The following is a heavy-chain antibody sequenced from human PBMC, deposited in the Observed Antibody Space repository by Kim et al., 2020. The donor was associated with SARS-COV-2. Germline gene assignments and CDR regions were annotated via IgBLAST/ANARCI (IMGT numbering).Heavy chain of an antibody. J-gene: IGHJ2*01. V-gene: IGHV4-34*01. CDR2: T. Sequence: TNCNPSLKCGVTISVDPSKTPFALKLSSVTAADTAVYYCARRGGKGYFDLWGRGTLVTVSS. CDR3: ARRGGKGYFDL. D-gene: IGHD1-1*01.